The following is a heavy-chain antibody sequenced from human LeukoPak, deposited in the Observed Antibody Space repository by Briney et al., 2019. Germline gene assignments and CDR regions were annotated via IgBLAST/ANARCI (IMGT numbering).Heavy chain of an antibody. CDR3: ARLEGHMVRPGQIPPPGY. CDR1: GVSITSSTYS. V-gene: IGHV4-39*02. CDR2: LYYSVSI. D-gene: IGHD3-10*01. J-gene: IGHJ4*02. Sequence: PSETLSLTCSVSGVSITSSTYSWGWIRQSPGKGLEWIGTLYYSVSISYNPSLKSRVTISVDTSKNHFSLKLSSVTAADTALYYCARLEGHMVRPGQIPPPGYWGQGTLVTVSS.